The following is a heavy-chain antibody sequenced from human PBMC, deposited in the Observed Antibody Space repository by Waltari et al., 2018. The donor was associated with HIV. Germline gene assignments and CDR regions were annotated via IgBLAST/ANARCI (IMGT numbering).Heavy chain of an antibody. J-gene: IGHJ4*02. Sequence: QVQLQESGPGLVKPSETLSLTCTVSGYSISSGYYWGWIRQPPGKGLEWIGSIYHSGSTYYNPSLKSRVTISVDTSKNQFSRKLSAVTAADTAVYYCASPGGVGTAIREYFDYWGQGTLVTVSS. CDR3: ASPGGVGTAIREYFDY. D-gene: IGHD2-21*02. CDR2: IYHSGST. CDR1: GYSISSGYY. V-gene: IGHV4-38-2*02.